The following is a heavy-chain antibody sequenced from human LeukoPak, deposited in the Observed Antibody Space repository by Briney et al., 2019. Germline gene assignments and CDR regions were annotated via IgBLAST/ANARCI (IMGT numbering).Heavy chain of an antibody. CDR3: AKGVSGYCSGGSCYFDWFDP. CDR1: GFTFSSYG. V-gene: IGHV3-30*18. D-gene: IGHD2-15*01. Sequence: GRSLRLSCAASGFTFSSYGMPWVRQAPGKGLEWVAVISYDGSNKYYADSVKGRFTISRDNSKNTLYLQMNSLRAEDTAVYYCAKGVSGYCSGGSCYFDWFDPWGQGTLVTVSS. J-gene: IGHJ5*02. CDR2: ISYDGSNK.